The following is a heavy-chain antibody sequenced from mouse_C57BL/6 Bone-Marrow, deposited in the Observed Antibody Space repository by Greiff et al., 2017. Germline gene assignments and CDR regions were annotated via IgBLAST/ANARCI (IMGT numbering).Heavy chain of an antibody. CDR3: ARPGYYDAMDY. J-gene: IGHJ4*01. D-gene: IGHD2-4*01. CDR2: IYPRDGST. CDR1: GYTFTSYD. Sequence: VQRVESGPELVKPGASVKLSCKASGYTFTSYDINWVKQRPGQGLEWIGWIYPRDGSTKYNEKFKGKATLTVDKPSSTAYMQLSSLTSEDSAVYYCARPGYYDAMDYWGQGTSVTVSS. V-gene: IGHV1-85*01.